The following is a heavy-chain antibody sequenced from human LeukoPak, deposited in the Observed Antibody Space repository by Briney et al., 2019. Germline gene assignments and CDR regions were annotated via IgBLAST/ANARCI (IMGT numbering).Heavy chain of an antibody. CDR1: GGSFSGYY. CDR2: INHSGST. V-gene: IGHV4-34*01. Sequence: SETLSLTCAVYGGSFSGYYWSWIRQPPGKGLEWIGEINHSGSTNYNPSLKSRVTISVDTSKNQFSLKLSSVTAADTAVYYCATSGRKGYCTNGVCPRLYNWFDPWGQGTLVTVSS. D-gene: IGHD2-8*01. J-gene: IGHJ5*02. CDR3: ATSGRKGYCTNGVCPRLYNWFDP.